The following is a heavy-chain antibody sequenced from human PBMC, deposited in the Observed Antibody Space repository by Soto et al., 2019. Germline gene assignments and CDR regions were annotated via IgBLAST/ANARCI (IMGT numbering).Heavy chain of an antibody. CDR2: IWYDGSNK. CDR3: SIDNPYAPI. V-gene: IGHV3-33*07. Sequence: SGLTFGRSGMEWVRQAPAKGLEWLAHIWYDGSNKYYADSVEGRFTISRDNSRNMLYLQMDTVRAGDTAVYYCSIDNPYAPIWGQRTMVTVPS. CDR1: GLTFGRSG. D-gene: IGHD2-2*01. J-gene: IGHJ4*02.